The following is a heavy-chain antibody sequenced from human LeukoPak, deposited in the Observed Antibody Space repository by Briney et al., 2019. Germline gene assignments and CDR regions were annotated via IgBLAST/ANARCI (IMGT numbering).Heavy chain of an antibody. CDR3: ARDQAGTTYMGYYYYYGMDV. V-gene: IGHV4-30-4*01. J-gene: IGHJ6*02. D-gene: IGHD1-7*01. Sequence: SQTLSLTCTVSGGSISSGDYYWSWIRQPPGKGLEWIGYIYYSGSTYYNPSLKSRVTISVDTSKNQFSLKLSSVTAADTAVYYCARDQAGTTYMGYYYYYGMDVWGQGTTVTVSS. CDR2: IYYSGST. CDR1: GGSISSGDYY.